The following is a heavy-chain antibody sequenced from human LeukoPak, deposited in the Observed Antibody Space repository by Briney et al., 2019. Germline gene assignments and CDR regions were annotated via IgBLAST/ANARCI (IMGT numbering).Heavy chain of an antibody. CDR2: INPNRGWT. D-gene: IGHD3-22*01. J-gene: IGHJ4*02. CDR3: ARELTYDSSGYYFDS. Sequence: ASVKVSCKASGYTFTVCFMHWVRQAPGQGGGWMGWINPNRGWTNYAQRFQGRVTRTRDTSISTAYMELSRLRSDHTAVYYCARELTYDSSGYYFDSWGQGTLVTVSS. CDR1: GYTFTVCF. V-gene: IGHV1-2*02.